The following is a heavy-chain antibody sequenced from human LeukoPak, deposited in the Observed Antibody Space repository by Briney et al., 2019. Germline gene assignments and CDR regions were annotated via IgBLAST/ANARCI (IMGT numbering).Heavy chain of an antibody. V-gene: IGHV1-2*06. CDR2: INPNSGGT. Sequence: ASVKVSCKASGYTFTGYYMHWVRQAPGQGLEWMGRINPNSGGTNYAQKFQGRVTMTRDTSISTAYMELSRLRSDDMAVYYCARVYCTNGVCRYYFDYWGQGTLVTVSS. J-gene: IGHJ4*02. CDR1: GYTFTGYY. CDR3: ARVYCTNGVCRYYFDY. D-gene: IGHD2-8*01.